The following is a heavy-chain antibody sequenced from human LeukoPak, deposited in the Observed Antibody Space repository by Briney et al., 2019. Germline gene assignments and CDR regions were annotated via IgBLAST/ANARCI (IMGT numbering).Heavy chain of an antibody. CDR1: GFMFTNYW. CDR3: ASASSHRIAAGGDY. V-gene: IGHV3-74*01. CDR2: ISNDGSSR. J-gene: IGHJ4*01. Sequence: PGGSLRLSCEASGFMFTNYWMHWVRQGQGKGLVWASRISNDGSSRHYADSVKGRFTISRDNSKNMMYLQMNSLRAEDTAVYYCASASSHRIAAGGDYWGHGTLVTVSS. D-gene: IGHD6-13*01.